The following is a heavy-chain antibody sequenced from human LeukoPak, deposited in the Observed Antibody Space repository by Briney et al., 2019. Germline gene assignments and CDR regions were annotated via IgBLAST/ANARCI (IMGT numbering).Heavy chain of an antibody. CDR2: IYYSGST. Sequence: SETLSLTCAVYGGSFSGYYWSWIRQPPGKGLEWIGSIYYSGSTYYNPSLKSRVTISVDTSKNQFSLKLSSVTAADTAVYYCARKSYSYGYRYNWFDPWGQGTLVTVSS. CDR3: ARKSYSYGYRYNWFDP. D-gene: IGHD5-18*01. J-gene: IGHJ5*02. V-gene: IGHV4-34*01. CDR1: GGSFSGYY.